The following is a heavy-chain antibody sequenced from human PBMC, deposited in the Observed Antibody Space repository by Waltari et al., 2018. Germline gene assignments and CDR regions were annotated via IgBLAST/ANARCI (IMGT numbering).Heavy chain of an antibody. Sequence: EVQLVESGGGLVQPGGSLRLSCAASGFDFSSYEMNWVRQAPGKGLGWFSQISSSGSTIDYADSVKGRFTISRDNARNSLFLQMNSLRVEDTAVYYCARDRAGFEYWGRGTLVTVSS. CDR1: GFDFSSYE. D-gene: IGHD6-13*01. J-gene: IGHJ4*02. V-gene: IGHV3-48*03. CDR3: ARDRAGFEY. CDR2: ISSSGSTI.